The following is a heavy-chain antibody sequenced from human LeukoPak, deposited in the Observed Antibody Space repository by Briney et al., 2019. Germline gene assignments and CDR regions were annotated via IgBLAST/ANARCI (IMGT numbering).Heavy chain of an antibody. CDR1: GGSISGYY. V-gene: IGHV4-59*08. CDR3: ARHFTYYYDSSGYPRDAFDI. J-gene: IGHJ3*02. D-gene: IGHD3-22*01. Sequence: SETLSLTCTVSGGSISGYYWSWIRQSPGKGLVWIGYMYYSGSTNYNPSLKSRVTMSVDMSKNQFSLKLSSVTAADTALCYCARHFTYYYDSSGYPRDAFDIWGQGTMVTVSS. CDR2: MYYSGST.